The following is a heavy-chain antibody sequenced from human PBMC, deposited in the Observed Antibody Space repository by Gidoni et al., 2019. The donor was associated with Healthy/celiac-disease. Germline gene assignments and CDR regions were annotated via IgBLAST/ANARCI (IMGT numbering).Heavy chain of an antibody. V-gene: IGHV4-34*01. CDR1: GGSLSGYY. Sequence: QVQLQQWGAGLLKPSETLSLTCAVYGGSLSGYYWSWIRQPPGKGLEWIGEINHSGSTNYNPSLKSRVTISVDTSKNQFSLKLSSVTAADTAVYYCARSPYRYWGQGTLVTVSS. CDR2: INHSGST. J-gene: IGHJ4*02. CDR3: ARSPYRY.